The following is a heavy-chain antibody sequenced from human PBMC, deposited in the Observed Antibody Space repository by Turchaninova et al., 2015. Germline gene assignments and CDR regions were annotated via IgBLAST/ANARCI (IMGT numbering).Heavy chain of an antibody. CDR2: IYYSGST. CDR1: VDSISSPTYY. J-gene: IGHJ6*03. Sequence: QLQLQASGPGLVQPSETLSLTCTVSVDSISSPTYYWGWIRQPPGTGLVWIGRIYYSGSTYYSSSLKSRVTISLDPSNNHVSLKLSSVTAADTAVDYCARSPDYYHRDVWDRGTTVTVSS. CDR3: ARSPDYYHRDV. V-gene: IGHV4-39*01.